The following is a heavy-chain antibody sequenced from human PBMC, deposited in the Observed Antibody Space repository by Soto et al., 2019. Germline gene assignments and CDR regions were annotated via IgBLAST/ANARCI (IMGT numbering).Heavy chain of an antibody. CDR3: AQSSSDLNPAMDV. CDR1: GLSLTTNGLS. D-gene: IGHD3-3*01. CDR2: IYWDDDK. V-gene: IGHV2-5*02. J-gene: IGHJ6*02. Sequence: QITLKESGPTLVKPTQTLTLTCAFSGLSLTTNGLSVGWVRQPPGKALEWLALIYWDDDKRYSPSLKSRLTITRDTSKNQFVLTMTNMDPVDTATYYCAQSSSDLNPAMDVWGQGTTVSVSS.